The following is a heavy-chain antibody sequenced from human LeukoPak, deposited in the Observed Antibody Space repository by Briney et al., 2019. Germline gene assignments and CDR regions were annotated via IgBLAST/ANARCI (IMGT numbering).Heavy chain of an antibody. CDR2: IVVGSGNT. V-gene: IGHV1-58*01. D-gene: IGHD3-22*01. Sequence: SVKVSCKASGFTFTSSAVQWVRQARGQRLEWIGWIVVGSGNTNYAQKFQGRVTITRDMSTSTAYMELSSLRSEDTAVYYCAALEYYYDSSGYYNDYWGQGTLVTVSS. CDR3: AALEYYYDSSGYYNDY. J-gene: IGHJ4*02. CDR1: GFTFTSSA.